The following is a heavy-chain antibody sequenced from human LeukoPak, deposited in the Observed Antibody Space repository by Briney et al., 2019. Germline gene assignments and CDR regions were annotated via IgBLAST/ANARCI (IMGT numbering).Heavy chain of an antibody. D-gene: IGHD3-10*01. CDR2: IIPILGIA. J-gene: IGHJ4*02. Sequence: SVTVSCKASGGTFSSYAISWVRQAPGQGLEWMGRIIPILGIANYARKFQGRVTITADKSTSTAYMELSSLRSEDTAVYYCASPGMVRGVIRDYFDYWGQGTLVTVSS. V-gene: IGHV1-69*10. CDR3: ASPGMVRGVIRDYFDY. CDR1: GGTFSSYA.